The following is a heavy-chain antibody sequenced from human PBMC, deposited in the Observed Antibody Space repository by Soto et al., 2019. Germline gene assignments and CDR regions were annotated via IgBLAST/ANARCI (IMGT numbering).Heavy chain of an antibody. CDR3: ARGGRGSSWYATFYYYYYGMDV. CDR2: IYYSGSP. J-gene: IGHJ6*02. V-gene: IGHV4-59*01. D-gene: IGHD6-13*01. Sequence: PSDTLCLTCTVSGVSISSSCWSWIRQPPGKGLELMGYIYYSGSPNYNPSLKSRVTISVDTSKNQFSLKLSSVTAADTAVYYCARGGRGSSWYATFYYYYYGMDVWDQGTTFTVSS. CDR1: GVSISSSC.